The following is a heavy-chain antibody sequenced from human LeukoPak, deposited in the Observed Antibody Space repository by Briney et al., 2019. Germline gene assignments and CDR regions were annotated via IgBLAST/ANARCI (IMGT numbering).Heavy chain of an antibody. CDR2: INPNSGGT. CDR3: ARTDIVVVPAAMTVDY. Sequence: ASVKVSCKASGYTFTGYYMHWVRQAPGQGLEWMGWINPNSGGTNYAQKFQGRVTMTRDTSISTAYMELSRLRSDDTAVYYCARTDIVVVPAAMTVDYWGQGTLVTVSS. D-gene: IGHD2-2*01. CDR1: GYTFTGYY. V-gene: IGHV1-2*02. J-gene: IGHJ4*02.